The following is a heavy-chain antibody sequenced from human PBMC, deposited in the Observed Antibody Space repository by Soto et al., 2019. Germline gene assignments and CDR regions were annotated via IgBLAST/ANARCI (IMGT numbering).Heavy chain of an antibody. V-gene: IGHV3-11*06. CDR2: ISSSSSYT. CDR1: GCTFSDYY. D-gene: IGHD2-21*02. J-gene: IGHJ6*02. Sequence: GGSLRLSCAASGCTFSDYYMSWIRQAPGKGLEWVSYISSSSSYTNYADSVKGRFTISRDNAKNSLYLQMNSLRAEDTAVYYCARVRVSAGNYYYYGMDVWGQGTTVTVSS. CDR3: ARVRVSAGNYYYYGMDV.